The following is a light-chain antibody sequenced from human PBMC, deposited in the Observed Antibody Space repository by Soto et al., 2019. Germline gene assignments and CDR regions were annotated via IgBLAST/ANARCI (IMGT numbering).Light chain of an antibody. CDR2: VAS. J-gene: IGKJ2*01. V-gene: IGKV1-39*01. Sequence: DIQMTQSPSSLSASVGDRVTITCRASQSISSNLNWYQQKPGEAPTLLIYVASSLQSGVPSRFRGSESGTDFTLTITSLQPDDFATYYCQQSYSIPYTFGQGTKLEI. CDR3: QQSYSIPYT. CDR1: QSISSN.